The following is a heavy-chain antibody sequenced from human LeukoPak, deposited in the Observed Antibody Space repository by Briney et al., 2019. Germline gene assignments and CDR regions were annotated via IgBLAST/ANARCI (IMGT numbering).Heavy chain of an antibody. J-gene: IGHJ5*02. Sequence: SEALSLTCTVSGGSISSYYWSWIRQPPGKGLEWIGYIYYSGSTNYNPSLKSRVTISVDTSKNQFSLKLSSVTAADTAVYYCARCIAAAGSWSFDPWGQGTLVTVSS. CDR1: GGSISSYY. CDR3: ARCIAAAGSWSFDP. CDR2: IYYSGST. D-gene: IGHD6-13*01. V-gene: IGHV4-59*01.